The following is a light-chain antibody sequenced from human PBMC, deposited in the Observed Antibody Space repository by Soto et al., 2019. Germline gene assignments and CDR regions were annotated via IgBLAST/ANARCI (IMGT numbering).Light chain of an antibody. J-gene: IGKJ1*01. CDR2: DAT. Sequence: IQMTQSPSTLSASVGDRVTITFRASHNIERWMAWYQQKRGRAPSLLIFDATTLHSGVPSRFSGGGSGTEFTLTINGLQPDDFASYCCQQFAKSSTFGQGTTVEIK. CDR1: HNIERW. CDR3: QQFAKSST. V-gene: IGKV1-5*01.